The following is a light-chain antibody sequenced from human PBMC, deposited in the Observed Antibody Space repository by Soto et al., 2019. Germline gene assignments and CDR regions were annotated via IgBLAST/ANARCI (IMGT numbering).Light chain of an antibody. Sequence: QSALTQPRSVSGSPGQSVTISCTGTSSDVGDYNYVSWYQQHPGKAPKFIIYEVSKRPSGVPDRVSGSKSGNTASLTISGLQAEDEADYYCCSYAGTYTVVFGGGTQLTVL. CDR1: SSDVGDYNY. CDR2: EVS. V-gene: IGLV2-11*01. J-gene: IGLJ2*01. CDR3: CSYAGTYTVV.